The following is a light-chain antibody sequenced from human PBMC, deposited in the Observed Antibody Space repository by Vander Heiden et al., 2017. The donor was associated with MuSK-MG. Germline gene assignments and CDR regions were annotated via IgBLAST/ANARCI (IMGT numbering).Light chain of an antibody. J-gene: IGKJ1*01. CDR1: QSISSD. CDR3: QQYFSYKT. Sequence: DIQMTQSPTALSASAGDRVTITCRASQSISSDLAWYHQKPGKAPKLLSYEASSLESGVPSRFSGSGSGTEFTLTISSLQSDDSGIYYCQQYFSYKTFGRGTKVEI. V-gene: IGKV1-5*03. CDR2: EAS.